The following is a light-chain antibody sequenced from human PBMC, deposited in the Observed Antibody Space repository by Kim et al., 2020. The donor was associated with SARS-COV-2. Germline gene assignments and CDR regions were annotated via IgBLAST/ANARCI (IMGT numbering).Light chain of an antibody. CDR3: QQSYSTPYT. Sequence: AAVGDRVTIPCRASQSISSYLNWYQQKPGKAPKLLIYAASSLQSGVPSRFSGSGSGTDFTLTISSLQPEDFATYYCQQSYSTPYTFGQGTKLEIK. CDR1: QSISSY. J-gene: IGKJ2*01. V-gene: IGKV1-39*01. CDR2: AAS.